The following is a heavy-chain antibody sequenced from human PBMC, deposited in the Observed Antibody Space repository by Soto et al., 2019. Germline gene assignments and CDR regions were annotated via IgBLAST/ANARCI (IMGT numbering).Heavy chain of an antibody. CDR2: IFPHDSDT. D-gene: IGHD1-26*01. CDR1: GFDFTDYW. J-gene: IGHJ5*02. V-gene: IGHV5-51*01. Sequence: GESLKISCRASGFDFTDYWIAWVRQVPGKGLEWMGIIFPHDSDTRYNPSFQGQVSISADKSVSIAYLQWSSLQASDTGIYYCARQGTISNSRNWLDPWGQGTLVTVSS. CDR3: ARQGTISNSRNWLDP.